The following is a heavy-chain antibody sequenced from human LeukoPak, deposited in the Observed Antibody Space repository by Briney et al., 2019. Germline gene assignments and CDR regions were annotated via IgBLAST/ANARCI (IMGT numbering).Heavy chain of an antibody. J-gene: IGHJ4*02. CDR2: IYYSGST. Sequence: SETLSLTCSVSGGSISSSSNYWGWIRQPPGKGLEWIGSIYYSGSTYYNPSLKSRVTISVDTSKNQFSLKLSSVTAADTAVYYCARERLNIVVVTATQDLFDYWGQGTLVTVSS. V-gene: IGHV4-39*07. D-gene: IGHD2-21*02. CDR1: GGSISSSSNY. CDR3: ARERLNIVVVTATQDLFDY.